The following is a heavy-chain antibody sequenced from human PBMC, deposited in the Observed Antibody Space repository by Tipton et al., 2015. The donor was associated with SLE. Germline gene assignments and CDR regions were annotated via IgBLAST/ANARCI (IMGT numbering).Heavy chain of an antibody. D-gene: IGHD3-3*01. CDR1: GYTFTTYG. CDR2: ISVYNGNT. CDR3: AIDEGPPFWSGYPHLYYYAMDV. V-gene: IGHV1-18*01. J-gene: IGHJ6*02. Sequence: QLVQSGAEVKKPGASVKVSCKASGYTFTTYGISWVRQAPGQGLEWMGWISVYNGNTNYPQKLQGRVTMTTDTSTSTAYMELRSLSSDDTAVYYWAIDEGPPFWSGYPHLYYYAMDVWGQGTRVTVSS.